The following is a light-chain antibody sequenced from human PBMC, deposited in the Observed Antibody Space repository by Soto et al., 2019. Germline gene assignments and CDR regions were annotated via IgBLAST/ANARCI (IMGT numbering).Light chain of an antibody. Sequence: EIVMTQSPATLSVSPGERATLSCRASQSIGTTLAWYQQKPGQAPRLLIYEASTRATGIPVRFSGSGSGTEFALTINGLQSEDSSVYYCQQYSSWPFAFGPGTKVQIK. CDR1: QSIGTT. V-gene: IGKV3-15*01. J-gene: IGKJ3*01. CDR3: QQYSSWPFA. CDR2: EAS.